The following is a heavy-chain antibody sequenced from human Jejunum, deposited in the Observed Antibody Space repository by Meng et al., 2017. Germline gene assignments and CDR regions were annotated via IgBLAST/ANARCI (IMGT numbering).Heavy chain of an antibody. D-gene: IGHD4-17*01. V-gene: IGHV1-3*01. J-gene: IGHJ4*02. CDR1: GFTFIRYA. CDR3: ARGRGNDYGDYSLLYYFDY. Sequence: QVRLVQSEAEVKKPGASVKVSCKASGFTFIRYAMHWVRQAPGQSLEWMGWVDPIDGSTRYSQNFQGRVTLTRDTSATTAYMELSSLTSEDTAVYYCARGRGNDYGDYSLLYYFDYWGQGTLVTVSS. CDR2: VDPIDGST.